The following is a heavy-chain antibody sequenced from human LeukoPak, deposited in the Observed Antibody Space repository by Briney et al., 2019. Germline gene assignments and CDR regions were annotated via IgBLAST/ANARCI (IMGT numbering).Heavy chain of an antibody. V-gene: IGHV4-34*04. CDR1: GGSFSGYY. Sequence: SETLSLTCAGYGGSFSGYYWSWIRQPPGKGREWIGEINHSVSTNDNPSLKSRATISVDTSKNQFSLELSYVTAADTAVYYCARGKRPKTYYYDSSGYYTLDYWGQGTLVTASS. CDR2: INHSVST. CDR3: ARGKRPKTYYYDSSGYYTLDY. D-gene: IGHD3-22*01. J-gene: IGHJ4*02.